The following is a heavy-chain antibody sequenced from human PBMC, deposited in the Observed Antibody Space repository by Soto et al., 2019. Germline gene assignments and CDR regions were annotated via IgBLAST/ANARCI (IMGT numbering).Heavy chain of an antibody. CDR1: GFAVSSNY. CDR2: IHSGGDT. CDR3: ARSRTGTTYGGMDV. V-gene: IGHV3-66*01. D-gene: IGHD1-7*01. J-gene: IGHJ6*02. Sequence: EVPLVESGGDLVQPGGSLRLSCAASGFAVSSNYMTWVRQAPGKGLEWVSVIHSGGDTHYADSVRGRFTISRDNSKTTLYRQMNSLRAEDTAVYYCARSRTGTTYGGMDVWGQGTTVTVSS.